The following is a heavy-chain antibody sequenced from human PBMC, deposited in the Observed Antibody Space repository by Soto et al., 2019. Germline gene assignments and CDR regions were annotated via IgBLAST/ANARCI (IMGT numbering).Heavy chain of an antibody. D-gene: IGHD2-2*01. J-gene: IGHJ6*04. CDR3: ARSQSSSTSVKIYYYYYYGMDV. CDR2: IIPISGTA. Sequence: QVQLVQSGAEVKKPGSSVKVSCKASGGTFSSYAISWVRQAPGQGLEWMGGIIPISGTANYAQKFQGRVTITADETTSTADMELCSRRTADTAVYYCARSQSSSTSVKIYYYYYYGMDVWGKGTTVTVSS. CDR1: GGTFSSYA. V-gene: IGHV1-69*01.